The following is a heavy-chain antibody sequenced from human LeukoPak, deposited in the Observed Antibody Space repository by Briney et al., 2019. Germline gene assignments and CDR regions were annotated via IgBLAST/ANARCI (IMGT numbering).Heavy chain of an antibody. Sequence: SETLSLTCTTSGVSLSRFYWSWVRQPPGKGLEWIGNIYSGVPTYFNPSLTSRVVISVDTSKNQFSLILTSVTAADTAMYYCVQTTGWPGFDYWGQGILVTVSS. CDR3: VQTTGWPGFDY. J-gene: IGHJ4*02. D-gene: IGHD1-1*01. V-gene: IGHV4-4*09. CDR2: IYSGVPT. CDR1: GVSLSRFY.